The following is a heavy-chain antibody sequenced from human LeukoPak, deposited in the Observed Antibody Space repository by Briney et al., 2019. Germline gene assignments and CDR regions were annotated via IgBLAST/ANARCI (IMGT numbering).Heavy chain of an antibody. V-gene: IGHV3-15*01. CDR2: IKSKTDGGTT. J-gene: IGHJ4*02. CDR3: TTVGQSGYYDSAGYYYFDY. D-gene: IGHD3-22*01. Sequence: GGSLRLSCAASGFVFSSYSFNWVRQAPGKGLEWVGSIKSKTDGGTTDYAAPVKGRFTISRDDSKNTLYLQMNSLKTEDTAVYYCTTVGQSGYYDSAGYYYFDYWGQGTLVTVSS. CDR1: GFVFSSYS.